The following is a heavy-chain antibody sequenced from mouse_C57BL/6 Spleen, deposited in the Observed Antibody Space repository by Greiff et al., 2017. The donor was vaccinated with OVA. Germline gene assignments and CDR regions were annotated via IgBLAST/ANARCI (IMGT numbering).Heavy chain of an antibody. V-gene: IGHV1-52*01. CDR1: GYTFTSYW. D-gene: IGHD1-2*01. Sequence: VQLKEPGAELVRPGSSVKLSCKASGYTFTSYWMHWVKQRPIQGLEWIGNIDPSDSETHYNQKFKDKATLTVDKSSSTAYMQLSSLTSEDSAVYYCASGWDYFDYWGQGTTLTVSS. CDR3: ASGWDYFDY. CDR2: IDPSDSET. J-gene: IGHJ2*01.